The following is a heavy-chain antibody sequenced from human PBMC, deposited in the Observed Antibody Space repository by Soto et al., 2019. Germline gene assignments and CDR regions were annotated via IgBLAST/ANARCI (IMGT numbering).Heavy chain of an antibody. Sequence: GASVKVSCKASGYTFTSYDINWVRQATGQGLEWMGWMNPNSGNTGYAQKFQGRVTMTRNTSISTAYMELSSLRSEDTAVYYCARGRYSSSWYELRYNWFDPWGQGTLVTVSS. V-gene: IGHV1-8*01. CDR3: ARGRYSSSWYELRYNWFDP. D-gene: IGHD6-13*01. J-gene: IGHJ5*02. CDR1: GYTFTSYD. CDR2: MNPNSGNT.